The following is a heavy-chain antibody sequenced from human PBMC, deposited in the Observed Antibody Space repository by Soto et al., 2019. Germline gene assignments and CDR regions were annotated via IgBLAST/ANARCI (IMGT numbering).Heavy chain of an antibody. J-gene: IGHJ4*02. CDR2: ISGSGGST. CDR1: GFTFSSYA. Sequence: HPGGSLRLSCAASGFTFSSYAMSWVRQAPGKGLEWVSAISGSGGSTYYADSVKGRFTISRDNSKNTLYLQMNSLRAEDTAVYYCAKAGYSSGWYDPFDYWGQGTLVTVSS. CDR3: AKAGYSSGWYDPFDY. D-gene: IGHD6-19*01. V-gene: IGHV3-23*01.